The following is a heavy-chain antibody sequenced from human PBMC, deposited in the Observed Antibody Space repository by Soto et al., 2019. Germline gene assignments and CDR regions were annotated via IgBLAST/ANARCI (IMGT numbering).Heavy chain of an antibody. V-gene: IGHV3-23*01. D-gene: IGHD5-12*01. J-gene: IGHJ5*02. CDR2: ISGIGGGT. CDR1: GFACSSYC. CDR3: AKELWGVATVKSPSVWFDP. Sequence: PGGSLRLSCTSSGFACSSYCMRWDRQAPGKGLEWVSTISGIGGGTYYADSVRGRFTISRDNSKNTLYLQMNSLRAEDTAVYYCAKELWGVATVKSPSVWFDPWGQGTLVTVSS.